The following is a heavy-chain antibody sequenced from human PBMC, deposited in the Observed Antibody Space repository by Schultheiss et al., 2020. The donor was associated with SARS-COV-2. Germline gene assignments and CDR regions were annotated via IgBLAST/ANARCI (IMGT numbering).Heavy chain of an antibody. CDR2: ISYDGSNK. CDR3: ARDQGYDFWSGYFTARLYYYGMDV. D-gene: IGHD3-3*01. V-gene: IGHV3-30-3*01. CDR1: GFTFSSYA. J-gene: IGHJ6*02. Sequence: GGSLRLSCAASGFTFSSYAMHWVRQAPGKGLEWVAVISYDGSNKYYADSVKGRFTISRDNAKNSLYLQMNSLRAEDTAVYYCARDQGYDFWSGYFTARLYYYGMDVWGQGTTVTVSS.